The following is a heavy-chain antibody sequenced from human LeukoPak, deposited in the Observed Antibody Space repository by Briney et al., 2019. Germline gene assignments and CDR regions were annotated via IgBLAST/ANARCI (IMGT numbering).Heavy chain of an antibody. D-gene: IGHD6-13*01. J-gene: IGHJ4*02. Sequence: GGSLRLSCAASGFTFSSYWMSWVRQAPGKGLEWVSAISGSGGSTYYADSVKGRFTISRDNSKNTLYLQMNSLRAEDTAVYYCAKDGKWDSSSWYGPFDYWGQGTLVTVSS. CDR1: GFTFSSYW. CDR3: AKDGKWDSSSWYGPFDY. V-gene: IGHV3-23*01. CDR2: ISGSGGST.